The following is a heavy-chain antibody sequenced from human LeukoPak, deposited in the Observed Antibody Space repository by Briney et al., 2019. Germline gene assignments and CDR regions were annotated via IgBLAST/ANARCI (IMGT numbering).Heavy chain of an antibody. CDR2: INPNSGGT. Sequence: ASVKVSCKASGYTFTGYYMHWVRQAPGQGLEWMGWINPNSGGTNYAQKFQGRVTMTRDTSISTAYMELSSLRSEDTAVYYCATVSYYDYVWGSPTQYNWFDPWGQGTLVTVSS. D-gene: IGHD3-16*01. CDR1: GYTFTGYY. V-gene: IGHV1-2*02. CDR3: ATVSYYDYVWGSPTQYNWFDP. J-gene: IGHJ5*02.